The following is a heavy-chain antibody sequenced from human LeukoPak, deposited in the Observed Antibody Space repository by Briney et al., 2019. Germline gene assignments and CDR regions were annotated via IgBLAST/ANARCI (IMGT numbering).Heavy chain of an antibody. J-gene: IGHJ4*02. Sequence: PGGSLRLSCVTSGFTFNNYAMTWVRQAPGKGLEWVSGIDGSGGTYYADSVKGRFTISRDNSKNTTYLQMNSLRAEDAAVYYCAKRQYGDGIYYFDYWGQGTLVTVSS. CDR3: AKRQYGDGIYYFDY. D-gene: IGHD4-17*01. V-gene: IGHV3-23*01. CDR1: GFTFNNYA. CDR2: IDGSGGT.